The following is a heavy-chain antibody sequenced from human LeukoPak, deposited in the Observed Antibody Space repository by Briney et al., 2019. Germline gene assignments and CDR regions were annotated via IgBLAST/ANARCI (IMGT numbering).Heavy chain of an antibody. CDR1: GGTFSSYA. D-gene: IGHD2-21*02. CDR2: IIPILGVA. V-gene: IGHV1-69*04. CDR3: ARAGYCGGDCYSVLANYYYYGMDV. Sequence: SVKISCKASGGTFSSYAISWVRQAPGQGLEWMGRIIPILGVANYAQKFQGRVTITADKSTSTAYMELSSLRSEDTAVYYCARAGYCGGDCYSVLANYYYYGMDVWGQGTTVTVSS. J-gene: IGHJ6*02.